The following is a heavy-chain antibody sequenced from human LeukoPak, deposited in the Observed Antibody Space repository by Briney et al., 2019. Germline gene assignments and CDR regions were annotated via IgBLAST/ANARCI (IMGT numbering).Heavy chain of an antibody. CDR1: GGSINSDX. CDR3: ASVRGLGVITPYLDY. V-gene: IGHV4-59*08. J-gene: IGHJ4*02. Sequence: SETLSLTCTVSGGSINSDXWSXIXQPPGXXLEWXGCISYTGSTHYNPSLKSRVTILVDTSKNHFSLKLSSVTAADTAVYYCASVRGLGVITPYLDYWGQGTLVTVSS. CDR2: ISYTGST. D-gene: IGHD3-16*02.